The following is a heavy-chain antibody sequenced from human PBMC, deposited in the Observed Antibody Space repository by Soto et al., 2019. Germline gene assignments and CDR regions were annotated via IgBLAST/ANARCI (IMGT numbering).Heavy chain of an antibody. CDR1: GGSISSSSYY. J-gene: IGHJ6*02. Sequence: PSETLSLTCTVSGGSISSSSYYWGWIRQPPGKGLEWIGSIYYSGSTYYNPSLKSRVTISVDTSKNQFSLKLSSVTAADTAVYYCARVPSRGGTTGNQDKTNYYYYGMDVRAQRTTVTVSS. V-gene: IGHV4-39*01. CDR3: ARVPSRGGTTGNQDKTNYYYYGMDV. D-gene: IGHD1-1*01. CDR2: IYYSGST.